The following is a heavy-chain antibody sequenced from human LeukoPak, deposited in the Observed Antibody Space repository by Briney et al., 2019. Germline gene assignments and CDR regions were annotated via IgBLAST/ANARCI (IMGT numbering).Heavy chain of an antibody. CDR2: INHSGST. CDR1: GGSFSSYY. J-gene: IGHJ5*02. Sequence: PSETLSLTCAVYGGSFSSYYWSWIRQPPGKGLEWIGEINHSGSTNYNPSLKSRVTISVDTSKNQFSLKLSSVTAADTAVYYCAMRAPEIAVAGTGDNWFDPWGQGTLVTVSS. CDR3: AMRAPEIAVAGTGDNWFDP. V-gene: IGHV4-34*01. D-gene: IGHD6-19*01.